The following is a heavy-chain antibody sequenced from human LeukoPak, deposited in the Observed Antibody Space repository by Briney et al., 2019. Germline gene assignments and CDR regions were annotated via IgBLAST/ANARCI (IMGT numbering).Heavy chain of an antibody. CDR1: GGTFSSYA. Sequence: SVKVSCKASGGTFSSYAISWVRQAPGQGLEWMGGIIPIFGTANYAQKFQGRVTITADESTSTAYMELSSLRSEDTAVCYCARSGGIVVVPAAPRPYYYYYGMDVWGQGTTVTVSS. CDR2: IIPIFGTA. D-gene: IGHD2-2*01. CDR3: ARSGGIVVVPAAPRPYYYYYGMDV. V-gene: IGHV1-69*13. J-gene: IGHJ6*02.